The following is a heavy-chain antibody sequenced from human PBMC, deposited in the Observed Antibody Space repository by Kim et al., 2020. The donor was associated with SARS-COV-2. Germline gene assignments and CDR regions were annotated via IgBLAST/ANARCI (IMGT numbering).Heavy chain of an antibody. V-gene: IGHV3-74*01. CDR2: INSDGSST. CDR1: GFTFSSYW. Sequence: GGSLRLSCAASGFTFSSYWRHWVRQAPGKGLVWVSRINSDGSSTSNADSVKGRFTISRDNAKNTLYLQMNSLRAEDTAVYYCASSGVAGLSAFDIWGQGKIVTVSS. J-gene: IGHJ3*02. D-gene: IGHD6-19*01. CDR3: ASSGVAGLSAFDI.